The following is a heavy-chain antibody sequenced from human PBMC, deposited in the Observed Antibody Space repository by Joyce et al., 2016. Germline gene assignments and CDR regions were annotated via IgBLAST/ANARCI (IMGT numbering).Heavy chain of an antibody. J-gene: IGHJ4*02. D-gene: IGHD6-13*01. CDR3: ARRSSNWFYY. Sequence: QVQLQQWGAGLLKPSETLSLTCAVSGGSFSAYYWSWIRQPPGKGLVWIGEITHSGNTNYDPSLKSRVTISVDTSKNQFSLKVTSVTAADTAVYYCARRSSNWFYYWGQGTLVTVSS. CDR1: GGSFSAYY. V-gene: IGHV4-34*01. CDR2: ITHSGNT.